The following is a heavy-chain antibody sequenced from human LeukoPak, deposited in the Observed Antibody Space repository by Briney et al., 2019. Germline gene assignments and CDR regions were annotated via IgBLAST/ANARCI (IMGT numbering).Heavy chain of an antibody. CDR3: ARLYYDILTFDH. V-gene: IGHV4-59*01. CDR1: GGSISNYY. Sequence: PSETLSLTCTVSGGSISNYYWSWIRQPPGKRLEYIGYQHYSGTTNYNPSLKSRVTMSLDTSKNQFSLKLSSVTAADTAVYYCARLYYDILTFDHWGQGILVTVSS. CDR2: QHYSGTT. D-gene: IGHD3-9*01. J-gene: IGHJ4*02.